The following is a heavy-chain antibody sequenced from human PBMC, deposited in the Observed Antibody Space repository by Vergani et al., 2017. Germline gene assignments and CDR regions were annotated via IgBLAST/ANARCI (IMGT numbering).Heavy chain of an antibody. D-gene: IGHD6-19*01. V-gene: IGHV6-1*01. CDR2: TYYRSKWYN. CDR3: ARDGGAVACMRDDAFDI. J-gene: IGHJ3*02. Sequence: QVHLQQSGPGLVKPSQTLSLTCAISGDIVSSNSAAWNWIRQSPSRGLEWLGRTYYRSKWYNDYAVSVKSRITINPDTSKNQFSLQLNSVTPEDTAVYYCARDGGAVACMRDDAFDIWGQGTMVTVSS. CDR1: GDIVSSNSAA.